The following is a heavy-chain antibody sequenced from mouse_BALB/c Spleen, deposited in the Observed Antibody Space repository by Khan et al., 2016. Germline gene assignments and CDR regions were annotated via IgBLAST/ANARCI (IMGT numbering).Heavy chain of an antibody. CDR3: ARAGYYGYFAY. Sequence: EVKLLESGGGLVQPGGSLKLSCAASGFDFSRYWMSWVRQAPGKGLEWIGEINPDSSTINYTPSLKDKFIISSDNAKNPLYLKMRKVRSEDTALYDCARAGYYGYFAYWGQGTLVTVSA. D-gene: IGHD1-1*01. V-gene: IGHV4-1*02. CDR2: INPDSSTI. CDR1: GFDFSRYW. J-gene: IGHJ3*01.